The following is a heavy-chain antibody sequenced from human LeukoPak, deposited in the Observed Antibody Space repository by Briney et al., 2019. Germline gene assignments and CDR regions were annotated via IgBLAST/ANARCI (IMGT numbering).Heavy chain of an antibody. CDR1: GGSISSSNW. V-gene: IGHV4-4*02. CDR3: ARNKWEPPHYDAFDI. Sequence: SGTLSLTCAVSGGSISSSNWWSWVRQPPGKGLEWIGEIYHSGSTNYNPSLKTGVTISIDTSRNQFSLKLSSVTAADTAVYYCARNKWEPPHYDAFDIWGQGTMVTVSS. D-gene: IGHD1-26*01. CDR2: IYHSGST. J-gene: IGHJ3*02.